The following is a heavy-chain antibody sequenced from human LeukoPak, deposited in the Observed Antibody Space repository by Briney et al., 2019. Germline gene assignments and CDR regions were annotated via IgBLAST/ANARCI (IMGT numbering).Heavy chain of an antibody. V-gene: IGHV4-4*07. CDR1: GGSISSYY. CDR3: ARERIAAANNYYYYMDV. CDR2: IYTSGST. D-gene: IGHD6-13*01. J-gene: IGHJ6*03. Sequence: SETLSLTCTVSGGSISSYYWSWIRQPAGEGLEWIGRIYTSGSTNYNPSLKSRVTMSVDTSKNQFSLKLSSVTAADTAVYYCARERIAAANNYYYYMDVWGKGTTVTISS.